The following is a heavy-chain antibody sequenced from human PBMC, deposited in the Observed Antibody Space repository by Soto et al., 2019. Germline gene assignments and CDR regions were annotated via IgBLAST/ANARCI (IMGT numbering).Heavy chain of an antibody. Sequence: NPSETLSLTCAVSGYSISSGYYWGWIRQPPRKGLEWIGSIYHSGSTYYNPSLKSRVTISVDTSKNQFSLKLSSVTAADTAVYYCARDLGDYGDYEYYYYYGMDVWGQGTTVTVSS. J-gene: IGHJ6*02. D-gene: IGHD4-17*01. CDR3: ARDLGDYGDYEYYYYYGMDV. CDR2: IYHSGST. CDR1: GYSISSGYY. V-gene: IGHV4-38-2*02.